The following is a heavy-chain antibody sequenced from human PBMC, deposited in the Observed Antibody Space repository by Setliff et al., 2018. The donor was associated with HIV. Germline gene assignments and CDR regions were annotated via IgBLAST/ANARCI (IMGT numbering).Heavy chain of an antibody. J-gene: IGHJ3*02. D-gene: IGHD3-22*01. CDR2: IHYRGST. CDR3: ARDRGYYDSSGYWGRHAFDI. Sequence: SETLSLTCTVSGGSIISSCYYWGWIRQPPGKGLECIGSIHYRGSTYYNPSLTSRVTISVDTSKNQFSLKLSSVTAADTAVYYCARDRGYYDSSGYWGRHAFDICGRGTMVTVSS. CDR1: GGSIISSCYY. V-gene: IGHV4-39*07.